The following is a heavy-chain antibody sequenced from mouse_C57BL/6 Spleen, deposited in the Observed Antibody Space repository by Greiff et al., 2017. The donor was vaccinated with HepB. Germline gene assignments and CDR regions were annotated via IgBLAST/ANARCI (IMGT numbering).Heavy chain of an antibody. D-gene: IGHD1-1*01. CDR1: GYTFTSYW. CDR2: IHPNSGST. V-gene: IGHV1-64*01. J-gene: IGHJ2*01. Sequence: VQLQQSGAELVKPGASVKLSCKASGYTFTSYWMHWVKQRPGQGLEWIGMIHPNSGSTNYNEKFKSKATLTVDKSSSTAYMQLSSLTSEDSAVYYCAGTTVVASYYFDYWGQGTTLTVSS. CDR3: AGTTVVASYYFDY.